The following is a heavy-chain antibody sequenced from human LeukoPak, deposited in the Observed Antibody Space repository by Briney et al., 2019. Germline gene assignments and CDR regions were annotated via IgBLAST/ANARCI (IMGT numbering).Heavy chain of an antibody. J-gene: IGHJ5*02. Sequence: GGSLRLSCAASGFTFSSYGMHWVRQAPGKGLEWVAFIRYDGSNKYYADSVKGRFTISRDNSKNTLYLQMNSLRAEDTAVYYCARSGRPFEYSSSSTHWFDPWGQGTLVTVSS. V-gene: IGHV3-30*02. CDR3: ARSGRPFEYSSSSTHWFDP. D-gene: IGHD6-6*01. CDR1: GFTFSSYG. CDR2: IRYDGSNK.